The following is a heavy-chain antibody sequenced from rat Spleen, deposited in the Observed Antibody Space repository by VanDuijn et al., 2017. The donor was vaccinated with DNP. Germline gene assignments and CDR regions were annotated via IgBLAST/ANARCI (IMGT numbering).Heavy chain of an antibody. V-gene: IGHV5-7*01. Sequence: EVQLVESGGDLVQPGGSLKLSCAASEFTFTDYNMAWVRQAPKKGLEWVASISYDGRNTYYGDSVKGRFTISRDNAKNTLFLQMDSLRSEDTATYYCTRRGHTTGLNWFAYWGQGTLVTVSS. J-gene: IGHJ3*01. CDR3: TRRGHTTGLNWFAY. D-gene: IGHD1-9*01. CDR2: ISYDGRNT. CDR1: EFTFTDYN.